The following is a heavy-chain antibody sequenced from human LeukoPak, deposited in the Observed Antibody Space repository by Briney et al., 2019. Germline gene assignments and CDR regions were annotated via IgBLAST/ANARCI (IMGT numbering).Heavy chain of an antibody. CDR2: ISAYNGNT. Sequence: ASVKVSCKASGYTFTSYGISWVRQAPGHGLEWMGWISAYNGNTNYAQKLQGRVTMTTDTSTSTAYMELRSLRSDDTAVYYCARDLYYYDSSGRLYYFDYWGQGTLVTVSS. V-gene: IGHV1-18*01. CDR3: ARDLYYYDSSGRLYYFDY. CDR1: GYTFTSYG. D-gene: IGHD3-22*01. J-gene: IGHJ4*02.